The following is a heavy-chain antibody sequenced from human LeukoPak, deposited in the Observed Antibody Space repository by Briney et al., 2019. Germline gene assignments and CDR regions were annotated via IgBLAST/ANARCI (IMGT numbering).Heavy chain of an antibody. V-gene: IGHV5-51*01. CDR2: IYPGDSDT. CDR3: ARHETGPYFDY. D-gene: IGHD1-1*01. CDR1: GYSFTSYW. J-gene: IGHJ4*02. Sequence: GESLKISCKGSGYSFTSYWIGWVRRMPGKGLECMGIIYPGDSDTRYSPSFQGQVTISADRSISTAYLQWSSLKASDTAMYYCARHETGPYFDYWGQGTLVTVSS.